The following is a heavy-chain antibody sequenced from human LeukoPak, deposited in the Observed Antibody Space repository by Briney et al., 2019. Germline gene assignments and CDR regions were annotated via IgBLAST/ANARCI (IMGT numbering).Heavy chain of an antibody. CDR1: GGSFSGHY. V-gene: IGHV4-34*01. J-gene: IGHJ4*02. D-gene: IGHD2-2*01. CDR3: GRVGFEDIVVVPAASSPACDY. CDR2: INHSGST. Sequence: SETLSLTCAVYGGSFSGHYWSWIRQPPGKGLEWIGEINHSGSTNYNPSLKSRVTISVDTSKNQFSLKLSSVTAADTAVYYCGRVGFEDIVVVPAASSPACDYWGQGTLVTVSS.